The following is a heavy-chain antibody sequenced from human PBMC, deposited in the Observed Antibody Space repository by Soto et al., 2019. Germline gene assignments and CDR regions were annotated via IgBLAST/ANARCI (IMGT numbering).Heavy chain of an antibody. V-gene: IGHV4-34*01. CDR2: INHSGST. D-gene: IGHD2-2*01. CDR1: GGSFSGYY. J-gene: IGHJ6*02. CDR3: ARGSGIVVVPAANRDYYYGMDV. Sequence: PSETLSLTCAVYGGSFSGYYWSWIRQPPGKGLEWIGEINHSGSTNYNPSLKSRVTISVDTSKNQFSLKLSSVTAADTAVYYCARGSGIVVVPAANRDYYYGMDVWGQGTTVTVS.